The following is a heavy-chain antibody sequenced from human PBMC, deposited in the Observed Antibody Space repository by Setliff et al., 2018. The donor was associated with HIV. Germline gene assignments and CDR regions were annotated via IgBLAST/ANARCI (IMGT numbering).Heavy chain of an antibody. Sequence: GGSLRLSCAASGFTFSGSAMHWVRQAPGKGLEWVGHIKRQADGATTDYGAPVKGRFTISRDDSDNTLYLQMSSLKTEDTAVYYCTTGGPSGTVPFDYWGQGTLVTVSS. V-gene: IGHV3-15*01. CDR3: TTGGPSGTVPFDY. J-gene: IGHJ4*02. D-gene: IGHD1-26*01. CDR2: IKRQADGATT. CDR1: GFTFSGSA.